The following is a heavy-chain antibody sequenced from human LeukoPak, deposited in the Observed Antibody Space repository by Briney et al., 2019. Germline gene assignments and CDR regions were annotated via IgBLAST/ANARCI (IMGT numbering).Heavy chain of an antibody. J-gene: IGHJ4*02. D-gene: IGHD4-11*01. CDR3: AKATDDYSRRGIDY. CDR1: GFTFSSYG. CDR2: IWYDGSNK. Sequence: PGGSLRLSCAASGFTFSSYGMHWVRQAPGKGLEWVAVIWYDGSNKYYADSVKGRFTISRDNSKNKLFLQMNSLRAEDTAVYYCAKATDDYSRRGIDYWGQGTLVTVSS. V-gene: IGHV3-33*06.